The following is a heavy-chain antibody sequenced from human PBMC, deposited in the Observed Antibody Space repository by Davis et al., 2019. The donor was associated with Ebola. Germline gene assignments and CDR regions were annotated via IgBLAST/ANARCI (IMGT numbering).Heavy chain of an antibody. Sequence: GSLRLSCAVSSGSISGRVWWSWVRQPPGKGLEWIGEISHGGSTNYNPSLKSRVTIAVDKSKNQFSLKLNSVTAADTAVYYCGRDFPQLISGWLSDAFDIWGQGTMVTVSS. CDR2: ISHGGST. J-gene: IGHJ3*02. CDR3: GRDFPQLISGWLSDAFDI. D-gene: IGHD6-19*01. V-gene: IGHV4-4*02. CDR1: SGSISGRVW.